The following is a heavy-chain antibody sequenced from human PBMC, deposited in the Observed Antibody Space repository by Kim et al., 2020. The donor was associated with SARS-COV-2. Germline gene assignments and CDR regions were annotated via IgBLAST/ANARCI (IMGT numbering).Heavy chain of an antibody. Sequence: GESLKISCKGSGYSFTSYWISWVRQMPGKGLEWMGRIDPSDSYTNYSPSFQGHVTISADKSISTAYLQWSSLKASDTAMYYCARHWEARHGSTLYYYYYGMDVWGQGTTVTVSS. D-gene: IGHD2-2*01. CDR3: ARHWEARHGSTLYYYYYGMDV. J-gene: IGHJ6*02. CDR2: IDPSDSYT. V-gene: IGHV5-10-1*01. CDR1: GYSFTSYW.